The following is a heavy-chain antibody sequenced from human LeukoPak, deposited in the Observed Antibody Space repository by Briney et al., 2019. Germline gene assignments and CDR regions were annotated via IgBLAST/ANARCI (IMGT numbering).Heavy chain of an antibody. CDR1: GGSISSYY. J-gene: IGHJ5*02. CDR2: IYYSGST. D-gene: IGHD3-22*01. Sequence: SETLSLTCTVSGGSISSYYWSWIRQPPGKGLERIGYIYYSGSTNYNPSLKSRVTISVDTSKNQFSLKLSSVTAADTAVYYCARVFYYDSSGYSHNWFDPWGQGTLVTVSS. CDR3: ARVFYYDSSGYSHNWFDP. V-gene: IGHV4-59*01.